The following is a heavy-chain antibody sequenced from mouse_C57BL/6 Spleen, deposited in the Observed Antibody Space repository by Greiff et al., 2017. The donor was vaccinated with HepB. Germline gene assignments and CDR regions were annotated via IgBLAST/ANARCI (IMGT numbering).Heavy chain of an antibody. J-gene: IGHJ3*01. Sequence: ESGPGMVKPSQSLSLTCTVTGYSITSGYDWHWIRHFPGNKLEWMGYISYSGSTNYNPSLKSRISITHDTSKNHFFLKLNSVTTEDTATYYCARGKSPFSPGWFAYWGQGTLVTVSA. CDR1: GYSITSGYD. D-gene: IGHD1-3*01. CDR3: ARGKSPFSPGWFAY. V-gene: IGHV3-1*01. CDR2: ISYSGST.